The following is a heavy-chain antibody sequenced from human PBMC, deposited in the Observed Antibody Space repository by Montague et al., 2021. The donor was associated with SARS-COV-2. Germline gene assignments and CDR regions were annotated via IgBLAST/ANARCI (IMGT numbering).Heavy chain of an antibody. CDR2: IYYSGST. J-gene: IGHJ4*02. CDR3: ARDDGSSGNDY. CDR1: GGSISSGGYY. V-gene: IGHV4-31*03. Sequence: TLSLTCTVSGGSISSGGYYWSWIRQHPGKGLEWIGCIYYSGSTYYNPSLKSRVTISVDTSKNQFSLKLSSVTAADTAVYYCARDDGSSGNDYWGQGTLVTVSS. D-gene: IGHD3-22*01.